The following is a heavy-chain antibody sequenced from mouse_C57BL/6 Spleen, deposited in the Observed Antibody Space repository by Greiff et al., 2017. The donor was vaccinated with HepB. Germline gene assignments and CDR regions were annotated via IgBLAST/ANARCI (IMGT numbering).Heavy chain of an antibody. CDR1: GYSITSGYY. Sequence: EVKVEESGPGLVKPSQSLSLTCSVTGYSITSGYYWNWIRQFPGNKLEWMGYISYDGSNNYNPSLKNRISITRDTSKNQFFLKLNSVTTEDTATYYCARGDYGSSYFDYWGQGTTLTVSS. D-gene: IGHD1-1*01. CDR2: ISYDGSN. CDR3: ARGDYGSSYFDY. V-gene: IGHV3-6*01. J-gene: IGHJ2*01.